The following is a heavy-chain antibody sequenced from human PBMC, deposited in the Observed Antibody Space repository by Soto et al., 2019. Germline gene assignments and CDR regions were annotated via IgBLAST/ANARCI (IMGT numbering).Heavy chain of an antibody. V-gene: IGHV4-61*01. CDR2: IYYSGST. Sequence: PSETLSLTCTVSGGSVSSGSYYWSWIRQPPGKGLEWIGYIYYSGSTNYNPSLKSRVTISVDTSKNQFSLKLSSVTAADTAVYYCARDQVEDFSYYYGMDVWGQGTTVTVSS. D-gene: IGHD3-3*01. CDR1: GGSVSSGSYY. J-gene: IGHJ6*02. CDR3: ARDQVEDFSYYYGMDV.